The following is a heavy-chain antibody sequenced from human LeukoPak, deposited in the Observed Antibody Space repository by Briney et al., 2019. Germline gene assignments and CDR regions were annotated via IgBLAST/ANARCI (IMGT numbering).Heavy chain of an antibody. J-gene: IGHJ4*02. D-gene: IGHD3-22*01. V-gene: IGHV4-61*02. CDR1: GGSISSGSYQ. CDR3: ARSYDISGDQARGFDY. CDR2: VHSGGS. Sequence: KTSETLSLTCTVSGGSISSGSYQWNWIRQPAGKALEWIGRVHSGGSDYNPSLKSRVTISEDTPKNQFALKLSSVTAADTAVYYCARSYDISGDQARGFDYWGQGILVTVSS.